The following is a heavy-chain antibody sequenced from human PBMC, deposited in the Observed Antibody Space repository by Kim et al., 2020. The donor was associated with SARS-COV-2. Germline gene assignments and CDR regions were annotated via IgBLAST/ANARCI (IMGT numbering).Heavy chain of an antibody. CDR3: ARDEDGYGSYGMDA. CDR2: IYYSGST. J-gene: IGHJ6*02. V-gene: IGHV4-59*01. Sequence: SETLSLTCTVSGGYISGYYWSWIRQPPGKRLEWIGYIYYSGSTNYNPSLKSRVTISVDTSRNQFSLKLSSVTAADTAVYYCARDEDGYGSYGMDAWGQGTTVTVSS. CDR1: GGYISGYY. D-gene: IGHD3-10*01.